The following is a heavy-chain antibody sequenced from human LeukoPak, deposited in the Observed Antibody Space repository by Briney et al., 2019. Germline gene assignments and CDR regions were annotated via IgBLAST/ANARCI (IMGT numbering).Heavy chain of an antibody. CDR3: ARDSGWYGYYYYYYMDV. Sequence: GGSLRLSCAASGFTFSSYSMNWVRQAPGKGLEWVSSISSSSSYIYYADSVKGRFTISRDNAKNSLYLQMNSLRAEDTAVYYCARDSGWYGYYYYYYMDVWGKGTTVTVSS. D-gene: IGHD6-19*01. V-gene: IGHV3-21*01. J-gene: IGHJ6*03. CDR1: GFTFSSYS. CDR2: ISSSSSYI.